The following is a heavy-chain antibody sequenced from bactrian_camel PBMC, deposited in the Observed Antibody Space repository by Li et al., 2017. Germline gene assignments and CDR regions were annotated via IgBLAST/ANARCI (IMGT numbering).Heavy chain of an antibody. CDR1: VDNFYC. D-gene: IGHD6*01. J-gene: IGHJ6*01. V-gene: IGHV3S53*01. CDR2: IDDVDST. Sequence: HVQLVESGGGSVQPGGSLRLSCEADVDNFYCMGWYRQTPGKEREAVAAIDDVDSTSYANFAKGRFTISRDNAKNILYLQMNSLEPEDTAMYYCAAGPTSWRCLARRGRDFGYWGQGTQVTVS. CDR3: AAGPTSWRCLARRGRDFGY.